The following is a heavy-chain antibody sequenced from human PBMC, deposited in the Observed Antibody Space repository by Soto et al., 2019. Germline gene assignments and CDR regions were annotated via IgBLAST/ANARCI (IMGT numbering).Heavy chain of an antibody. V-gene: IGHV3-48*01. CDR3: ARGLLEWLLFAHPSPSYYYYYMDV. J-gene: IGHJ6*03. CDR1: GFTFSSYS. Sequence: GGSLRLSCAASGFTFSSYSMNWVRQAPGKGLEWVSYISSSSSTIYYADSVKGRFTISRDNAKNSLYLQMNSLRAEDTAVYYCARGLLEWLLFAHPSPSYYYYYMDVWGKGTTVTVSS. CDR2: ISSSSSTI. D-gene: IGHD3-3*01.